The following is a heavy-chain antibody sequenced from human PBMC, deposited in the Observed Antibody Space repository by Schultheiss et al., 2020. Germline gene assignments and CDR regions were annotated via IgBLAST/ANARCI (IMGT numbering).Heavy chain of an antibody. CDR1: GYSFTSYW. V-gene: IGHV5-10-1*01. D-gene: IGHD4-17*01. CDR2: IDPSDSYT. J-gene: IGHJ4*02. CDR3: AVFGGDYGDPQIDY. Sequence: GESLKISCKGSGYSFTSYWISWVRQMPGKGLEWMGKIDPSDSYTNYSPSFQGHVTISADKSISTAYLQWSSLKASDTAMYYCAVFGGDYGDPQIDYWGQGPLVTVSA.